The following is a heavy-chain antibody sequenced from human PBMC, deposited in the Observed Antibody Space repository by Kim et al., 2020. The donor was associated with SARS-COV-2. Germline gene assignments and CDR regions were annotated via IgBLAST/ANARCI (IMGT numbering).Heavy chain of an antibody. CDR1: GDSIRDAY. CDR3: ARGAYSSSYYESHWHFDL. Sequence: SETLSLTCTVSGDSIRDAYWSWIRQPPGKGLQWLGYIHYSGNTNYDPSLKSRVTMPVDSSKNLFSLKLRSLTAADTAMYYCARGAYSSSYYESHWHFDL. D-gene: IGHD1-26*01. J-gene: IGHJ2*01. CDR2: IHYSGNT. V-gene: IGHV4-59*01.